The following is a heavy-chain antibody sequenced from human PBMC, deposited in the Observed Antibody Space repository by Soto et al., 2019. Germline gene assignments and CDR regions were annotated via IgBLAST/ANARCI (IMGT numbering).Heavy chain of an antibody. J-gene: IGHJ6*02. CDR3: ARVVGYSSSWYYYYGMDV. CDR1: GGSFSGYY. D-gene: IGHD6-13*01. CDR2: MNHSGST. Sequence: SETLSLTCAVYGGSFSGYYWSWIRQPPGKGLEWIGEMNHSGSTNYNPSLKSRVTISVDTSKNQFSLKLSSVTAADTAVYYCARVVGYSSSWYYYYGMDVWGQGTTVTVSS. V-gene: IGHV4-34*01.